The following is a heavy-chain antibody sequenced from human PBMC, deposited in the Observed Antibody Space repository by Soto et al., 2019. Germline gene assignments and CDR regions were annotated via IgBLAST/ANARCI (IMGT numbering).Heavy chain of an antibody. J-gene: IGHJ4*02. CDR1: GFTFSSYA. Sequence: GGSLRLSCAASGFTFSSYAMSWVRQAPGKGLEWVAAISGSGGSTYYADSVKGRFTISRDNSKNTPYLQMNSLRAEDTAVYYCAKDFGYCSGGSCYHPYWGQGTLVTVSS. CDR2: ISGSGGST. D-gene: IGHD2-15*01. V-gene: IGHV3-23*01. CDR3: AKDFGYCSGGSCYHPY.